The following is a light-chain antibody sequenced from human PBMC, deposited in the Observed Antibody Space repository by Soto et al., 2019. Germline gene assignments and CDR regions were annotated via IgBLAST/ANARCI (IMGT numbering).Light chain of an antibody. J-gene: IGLJ2*01. CDR1: SSDVGGYNY. V-gene: IGLV2-14*03. Sequence: QSALTQPASVSGSPGQSITISCTGTSSDVGGYNYVSWYQQHPGNAPKLMIFDVTNRPSGVSTRFSGSKSGNTASLTISGLQAEDEADYYCSSYSYSSNVLFGGGTQLTVL. CDR2: DVT. CDR3: SSYSYSSNVL.